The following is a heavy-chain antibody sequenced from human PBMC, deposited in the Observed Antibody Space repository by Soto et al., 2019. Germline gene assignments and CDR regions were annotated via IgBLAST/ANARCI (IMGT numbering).Heavy chain of an antibody. CDR2: IYYTGNT. D-gene: IGHD3-3*01. J-gene: IGHJ5*02. CDR1: GGSISSSSYY. Sequence: SETLSLTCTVSGGSISSSSYYWGWIRQPPGKGLEWIGSIYYTGNTYYNPSLKSRVSISVDTSKNQFSLKLSSVTAADTAVYYCARRQRFSDWFDPWGQGTLVTVSS. CDR3: ARRQRFSDWFDP. V-gene: IGHV4-39*01.